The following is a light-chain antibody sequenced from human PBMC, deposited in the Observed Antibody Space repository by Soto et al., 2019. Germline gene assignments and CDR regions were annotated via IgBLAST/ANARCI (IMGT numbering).Light chain of an antibody. V-gene: IGKV1-27*01. J-gene: IGKJ1*01. CDR3: QQYYRDPWA. CDR1: QDISNY. Sequence: DIQMTQSPSSLSTFVGDRVTITCRASQDISNYLGWYQQKPGRVPQLLIYGASTLHSGVPSRFSGSGSGTDFTLTISSLQPEDVATYFCQQYYRDPWAFGQGNKGEIK. CDR2: GAS.